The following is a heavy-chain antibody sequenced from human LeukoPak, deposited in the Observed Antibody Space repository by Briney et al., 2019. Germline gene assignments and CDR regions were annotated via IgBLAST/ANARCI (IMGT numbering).Heavy chain of an antibody. CDR2: INLSGATT. D-gene: IGHD2-21*01. CDR3: ARDCGGRPGTKVNYFDY. J-gene: IGHJ4*02. CDR1: GDTFTTYY. Sequence: GASVKVSCKASGDTFTTYYMHWVRQAPGQGLEWMGIINLSGATTSYAQKFQGRVTMSRDTSTSTVYMELSSLRSEDTAVYYCARDCGGRPGTKVNYFDYWGRGTLVTVSS. V-gene: IGHV1-46*01.